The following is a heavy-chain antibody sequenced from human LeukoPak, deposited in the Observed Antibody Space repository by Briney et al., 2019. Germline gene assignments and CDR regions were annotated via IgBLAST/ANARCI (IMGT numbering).Heavy chain of an antibody. CDR2: ISGGGGIT. CDR1: GFNFANHA. Sequence: GGSLRLSCAASGFNFANHAMSWVRQTPGKGLKWVSAISGGGGITYYADSVTGRFTISRDNSKDTLFLQMHSLRPGDTAVYYCVREDTPATANYWGQGTLVTISS. J-gene: IGHJ4*02. V-gene: IGHV3-23*01. D-gene: IGHD2-15*01. CDR3: VREDTPATANY.